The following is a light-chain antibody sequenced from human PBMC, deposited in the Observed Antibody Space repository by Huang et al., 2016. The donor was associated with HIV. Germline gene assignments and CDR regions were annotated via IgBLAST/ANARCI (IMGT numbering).Light chain of an antibody. V-gene: IGKV1-39*01. CDR1: QRISTY. J-gene: IGKJ2*01. Sequence: DIQLTQSPSSLSASVGDSVTITCRASQRISTYLSWYRLRPGKTPDLLIYAASSLEGEVPSRFSGSGSGTDFSLTISTLQPEDFATYYCQQSLSTPYTFGQGTKVEIK. CDR2: AAS. CDR3: QQSLSTPYT.